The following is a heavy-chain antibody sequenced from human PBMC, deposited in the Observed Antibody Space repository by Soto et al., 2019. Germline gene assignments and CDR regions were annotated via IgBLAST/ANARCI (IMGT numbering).Heavy chain of an antibody. CDR2: FYYSGST. CDR3: ARTAEDEGGLDY. CDR1: GGSISSGGYY. D-gene: IGHD3-16*01. Sequence: QVQLQESGPGLVKPSQTLSLTCTVSGGSISSGGYYWSWIRQHPGKGLEWIGYFYYSGSTYYNPSLKSRVTISVDTSKNQFSLQLSSVTAADTAVYYWARTAEDEGGLDYWGQGTLVTVSS. V-gene: IGHV4-31*03. J-gene: IGHJ4*02.